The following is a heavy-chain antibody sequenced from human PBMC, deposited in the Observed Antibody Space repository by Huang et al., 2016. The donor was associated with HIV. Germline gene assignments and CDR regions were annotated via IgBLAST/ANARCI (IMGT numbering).Heavy chain of an antibody. V-gene: IGHV3-30*18. J-gene: IGHJ4*02. CDR3: AKGGSAAAVLDF. D-gene: IGHD6-13*01. CDR2: ISYDAKTK. Sequence: QVQLVESGGGVVQPGRSLRISCAASGFTFSSYGLYWVRQGPGKGLEWVAFISYDAKTKYYADSVKGRFSISRDNSKTTVYLQLNSLRVEDTAVYYCAKGGSAAAVLDFWGQGTLVTVSS. CDR1: GFTFSSYG.